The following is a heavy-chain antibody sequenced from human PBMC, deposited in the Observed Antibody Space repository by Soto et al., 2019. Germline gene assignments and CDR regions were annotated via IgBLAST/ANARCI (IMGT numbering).Heavy chain of an antibody. D-gene: IGHD6-6*01. CDR2: ITHSGST. CDR1: GGSFSAYS. Sequence: PSETLSLTCAVYGGSFSAYSWSWIRQPPGKGLEWIGEITHSGSTYYNPSPKSRVTISVDTSKNQFSLKLSSLRSGDTAVYYCASESGREEQLAFDYWGQGTLVTVSS. J-gene: IGHJ4*02. CDR3: ASESGREEQLAFDY. V-gene: IGHV4-34*01.